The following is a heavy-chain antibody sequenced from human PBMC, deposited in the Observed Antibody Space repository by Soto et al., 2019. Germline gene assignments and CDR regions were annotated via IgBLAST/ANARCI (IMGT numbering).Heavy chain of an antibody. V-gene: IGHV4-39*01. CDR3: ARPLVRSYYDILTGYYTAQH. Sequence: SETLSLTCTVSGGSISSSSYYWGWIRQPPGKGLEWIGSIYYSGSTYYNPSLKSRVTISVDTSKNQFSLKLSSVTAADTAVYYCARPLVRSYYDILTGYYTAQHWGQGTLVTVSS. CDR1: GGSISSSSYY. D-gene: IGHD3-9*01. CDR2: IYYSGST. J-gene: IGHJ1*01.